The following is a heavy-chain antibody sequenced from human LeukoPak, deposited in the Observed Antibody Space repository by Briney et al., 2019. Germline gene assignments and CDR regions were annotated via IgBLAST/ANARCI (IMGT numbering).Heavy chain of an antibody. Sequence: GGSLRLSCAASEFSVGSNYMTWIRQAPGKGLEWVSLIYSGGSTYYAASVKGRFTISRDNSKNTLYLQMNSLRAEDTAVYYCAGGPSGYHNTGGQGTLVTVSS. V-gene: IGHV3-66*01. J-gene: IGHJ4*02. CDR3: AGGPSGYHNT. D-gene: IGHD5-12*01. CDR1: EFSVGSNY. CDR2: IYSGGST.